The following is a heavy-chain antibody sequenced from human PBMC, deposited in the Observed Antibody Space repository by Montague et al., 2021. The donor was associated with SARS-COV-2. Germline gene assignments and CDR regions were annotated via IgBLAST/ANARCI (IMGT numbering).Heavy chain of an antibody. J-gene: IGHJ4*02. Sequence: SETLSLTCSVSGVSISSGSYYWSWVRQPPGKGLEWIGYVYHTRSTNYNPSLKSRVTLSIDTSKNQFSLNLTSVTAADTAVYYCVREKYYFDDSGSKWGQGTRVTV. CDR1: GVSISSGSYY. D-gene: IGHD3-22*01. CDR2: VYHTRST. V-gene: IGHV4-61*01. CDR3: VREKYYFDDSGSK.